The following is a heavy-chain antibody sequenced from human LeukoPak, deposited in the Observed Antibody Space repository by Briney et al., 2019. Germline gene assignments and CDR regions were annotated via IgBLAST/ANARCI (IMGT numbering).Heavy chain of an antibody. D-gene: IGHD3-9*01. Sequence: SQTLSLTCTVSGGSISSGSYYWSWIRQPAGKGLEWIGRIYTSGSTNYNPSPKSRVTISVDTSKNQFSLKLSSVTAADTAVYYCARGPVFDWLSPNAFDIWGQGTMVTVSS. CDR2: IYTSGST. V-gene: IGHV4-61*02. CDR1: GGSISSGSYY. CDR3: ARGPVFDWLSPNAFDI. J-gene: IGHJ3*02.